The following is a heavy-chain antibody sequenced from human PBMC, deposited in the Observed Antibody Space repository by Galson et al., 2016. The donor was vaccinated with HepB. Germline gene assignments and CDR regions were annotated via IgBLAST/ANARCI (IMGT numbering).Heavy chain of an antibody. Sequence: SLRLSCAASGFTFSSYAMSWVRQAPGKGLEWVSAITGSGGSTYYVESVKGRFTISRDSSKNMVYLEMNSLRAEDTAVYYCAKNPELNYYYHYMYVWGKGTAVTVSS. CDR1: GFTFSSYA. V-gene: IGHV3-23*01. CDR2: ITGSGGST. D-gene: IGHD5-24*01. J-gene: IGHJ6*03. CDR3: AKNPELNYYYHYMYV.